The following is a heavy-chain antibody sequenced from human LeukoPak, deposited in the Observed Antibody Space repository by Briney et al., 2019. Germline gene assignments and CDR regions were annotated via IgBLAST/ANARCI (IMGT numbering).Heavy chain of an antibody. CDR2: INPNRGST. V-gene: IGHV1-46*01. D-gene: IGHD3-22*01. CDR1: GYSFTDYY. Sequence: ASVKVSCKASGYSFTDYYINWVRQAPGQGLEWMGIINPNRGSTSYAQKFQGRVTMTRDMSTSTVYMELSSLRSEDTAVYYCATGGHVRVYDSSAYYGHYWGQGTLVTVSS. J-gene: IGHJ4*02. CDR3: ATGGHVRVYDSSAYYGHY.